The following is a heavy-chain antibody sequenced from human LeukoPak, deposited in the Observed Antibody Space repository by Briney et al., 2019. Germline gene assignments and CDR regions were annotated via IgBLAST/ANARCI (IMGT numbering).Heavy chain of an antibody. D-gene: IGHD3-22*01. J-gene: IGHJ4*02. CDR3: ARLASGYYSDY. Sequence: ASVKVSCKASGGTFSSYAISWVRQAPGQGLEWMGGIIPIFDTANYAQKFQGRVTITADKSTSTAYMELSSLRSDDTAVYYCARLASGYYSDYWGQGTLVTVSS. CDR2: IIPIFDTA. V-gene: IGHV1-69*06. CDR1: GGTFSSYA.